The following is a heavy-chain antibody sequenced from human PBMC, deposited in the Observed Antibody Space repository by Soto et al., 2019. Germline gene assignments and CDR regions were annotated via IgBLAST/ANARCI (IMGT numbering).Heavy chain of an antibody. D-gene: IGHD2-2*01. CDR2: ISGSGGST. CDR1: GFTLRSYA. V-gene: IGHV3-23*01. Sequence: GGSLRLSCAASGFTLRSYAMSWVRQAPGKGLEWVSAISGSGGSTYYADSVKGRFTISRDNSKNTLYLQMNSLRAEDTAVYYCAKGQRYCSSTSCFYYYFDYWGQGTLVTVSS. J-gene: IGHJ4*02. CDR3: AKGQRYCSSTSCFYYYFDY.